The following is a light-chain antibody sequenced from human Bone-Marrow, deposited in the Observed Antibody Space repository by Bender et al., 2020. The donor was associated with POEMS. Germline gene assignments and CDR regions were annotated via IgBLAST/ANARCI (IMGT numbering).Light chain of an antibody. CDR2: DVA. CDR1: SSYVDTYTL. Sequence: QSALTQPASVSGSPGQSITISCTGPSSYVDTYTLVSWYQQHPGTAPKLILYDVAHRPSGVSHRFSGSKSGNTASLTISGLQAEDEADYYCSSYTSSTPYVFGTGTKVTVL. J-gene: IGLJ1*01. V-gene: IGLV2-14*02. CDR3: SSYTSSTPYV.